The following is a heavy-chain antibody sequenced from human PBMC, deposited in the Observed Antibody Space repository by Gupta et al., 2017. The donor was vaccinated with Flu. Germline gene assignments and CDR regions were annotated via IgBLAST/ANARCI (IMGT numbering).Heavy chain of an antibody. D-gene: IGHD4-4*01. CDR2: IDHSGGT. V-gene: IGHV4-34*01. Sequence: ASLSGSYWSWIRQPPGKGPEWSGEIDHSGGTNYNPSLKSRVTMSVDTSKNQFSLNLYSVTAADTAIYYCTRLGGFTVGYNWFDPWGQGTRVTVSS. CDR1: ASLSGSY. J-gene: IGHJ5*02. CDR3: TRLGGFTVGYNWFDP.